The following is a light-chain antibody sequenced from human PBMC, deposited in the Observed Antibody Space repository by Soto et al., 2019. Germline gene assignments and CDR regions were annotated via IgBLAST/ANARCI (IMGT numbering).Light chain of an antibody. J-gene: IGLJ3*02. Sequence: QLVLTQSPSASASLGASVKLTCTLSSGHSSYAIAWHQQQPGKGPRYLMKFKSDGSHTRGDGIPDRFSGSGSGAERYLTISSLQSEDEADYYCQTWDTGIGVFGGGTKVTVL. V-gene: IGLV4-69*01. CDR1: SGHSSYA. CDR3: QTWDTGIGV. CDR2: FKSDGSH.